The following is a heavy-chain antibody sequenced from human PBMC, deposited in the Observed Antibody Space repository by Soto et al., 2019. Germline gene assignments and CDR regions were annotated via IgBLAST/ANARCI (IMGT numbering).Heavy chain of an antibody. D-gene: IGHD6-19*01. CDR1: GFSRITILVC. CDR3: AHTFSSGTFDY. J-gene: IGHJ4*01. CDR2: IYWDDDK. V-gene: IGHV2-5*02. Sequence: DSGPTLVNPTQTLTLTFTFSGFSRITILVCVGGIRQPPGKALEWLALIYWDDDKRYSPSLKSRLTITKDTSTNQVVLTMTNMDPVDTATYYCAHTFSSGTFDYWGQGTLVTVSS.